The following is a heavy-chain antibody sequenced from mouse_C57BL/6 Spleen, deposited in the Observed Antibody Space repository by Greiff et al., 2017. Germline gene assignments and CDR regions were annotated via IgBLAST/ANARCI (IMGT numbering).Heavy chain of an antibody. J-gene: IGHJ2*01. V-gene: IGHV1-15*01. CDR1: GYTFTDYE. CDR2: IDPETGGT. D-gene: IGHD1-1*01. Sequence: QVQLQQSGAELVRPGASVTLSCKASGYTFTDYEMHWVKQTPVHGLEWIGAIDPETGGTAYNQKFKGKAILTADKSSSTAYMQLRSLTSEDSAVDYCTALTTVVATGSYFDYWGQGTTLTVSS. CDR3: TALTTVVATGSYFDY.